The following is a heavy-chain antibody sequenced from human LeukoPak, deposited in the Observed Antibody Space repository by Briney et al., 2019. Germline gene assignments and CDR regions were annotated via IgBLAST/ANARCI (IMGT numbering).Heavy chain of an antibody. Sequence: PGGSLRLSCAASGFTFSSYWMHWVRQVPGKGLVWVSLINTDGSSTTYADSVKGRFTISRDSAKNTLYLQMNSLRAEDTAVYYCARVGGSSSVDFWGQGTLVTVSS. CDR3: ARVGGSSSVDF. D-gene: IGHD6-13*01. CDR1: GFTFSSYW. V-gene: IGHV3-74*01. J-gene: IGHJ4*02. CDR2: INTDGSST.